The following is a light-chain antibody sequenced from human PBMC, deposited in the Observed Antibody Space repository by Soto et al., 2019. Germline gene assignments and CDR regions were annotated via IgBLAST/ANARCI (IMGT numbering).Light chain of an antibody. CDR1: QNVTSSY. CDR3: QQRSNWPPIT. CDR2: GAS. V-gene: IGKV3D-20*02. J-gene: IGKJ5*01. Sequence: EIVLTQSPGTLSLSPGERATLSCRASQNVTSSYLAWYQQKPGQAPRLLIYGASSRATGIPDRFSGSGSGTDFTLTISRLEPEDFAVYYCQQRSNWPPITFGQGTRLEIK.